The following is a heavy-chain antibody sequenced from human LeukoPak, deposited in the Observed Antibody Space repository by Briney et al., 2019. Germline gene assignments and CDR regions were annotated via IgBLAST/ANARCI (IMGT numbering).Heavy chain of an antibody. Sequence: GGSLRLSCAASGFSFKDYYFSWIRQAPGKGLEWVSFINVNGGATHYAESVKGRFTISRANAINSIYLEMNSLTAEDTAVYYCARGPRILTLDSYYFDYWGQGSLVTVSS. CDR3: ARGPRILTLDSYYFDY. CDR1: GFSFKDYY. J-gene: IGHJ4*02. D-gene: IGHD3-10*01. CDR2: INVNGGAT. V-gene: IGHV3-11*01.